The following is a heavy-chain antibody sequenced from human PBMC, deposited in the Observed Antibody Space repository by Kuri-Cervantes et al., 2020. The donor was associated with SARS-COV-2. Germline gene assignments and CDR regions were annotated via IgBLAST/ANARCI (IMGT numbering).Heavy chain of an antibody. Sequence: SVPVSCLASGYTLTSYGIIWVRQAPGQGLEWMGWISAYNGNTNYAQKLQGRVTMSTDASTSTAYMERRSLRSDDTAVYYCARGEGAAPDLDAFDIWGQGTMVTVSS. CDR1: GYTLTSYG. J-gene: IGHJ3*02. D-gene: IGHD1-26*01. V-gene: IGHV1-18*01. CDR3: ARGEGAAPDLDAFDI. CDR2: ISAYNGNT.